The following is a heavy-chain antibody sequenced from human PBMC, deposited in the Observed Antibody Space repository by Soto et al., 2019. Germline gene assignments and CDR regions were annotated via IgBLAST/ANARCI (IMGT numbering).Heavy chain of an antibody. J-gene: IGHJ5*02. CDR2: IYYSRST. CDR1: GGSISSSNYY. Sequence: QLQLQESGPGLVKPSETLSLTCTVSGGSISSSNYYWGWIRQPPGKGLEWIGRIYYSRSTYYNPSLKSRVTISVDTSKNQFSLKRSSGTSVDPAVYYCATQEVGGSYVYTFDPWGQGTLVTVSS. CDR3: ATQEVGGSYVYTFDP. V-gene: IGHV4-39*01. D-gene: IGHD1-26*01.